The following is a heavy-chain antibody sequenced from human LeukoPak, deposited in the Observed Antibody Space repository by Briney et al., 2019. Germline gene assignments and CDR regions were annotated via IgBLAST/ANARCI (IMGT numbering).Heavy chain of an antibody. D-gene: IGHD2-2*02. CDR1: GGSISSGDYY. CDR2: IYYSGST. J-gene: IGHJ5*02. CDR3: AGVPHCSSTSCYNNWFDP. Sequence: SETLSLSCTVSGGSISSGDYYWSWIRQPPGKGLEWIGYIYYSGSTYYNPSLKSRVTISVDTSKNQFSLKLSSVTAADTAVHYCAGVPHCSSTSCYNNWFDPWGQGTLVTVSS. V-gene: IGHV4-30-4*01.